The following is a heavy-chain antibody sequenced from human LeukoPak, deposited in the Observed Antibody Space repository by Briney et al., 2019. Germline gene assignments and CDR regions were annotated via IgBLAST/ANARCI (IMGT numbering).Heavy chain of an antibody. CDR2: INPNSGGT. V-gene: IGHV1-2*02. CDR3: ARDRTISVSGLYY. Sequence: ASVKVSCKASGYTFTGYYMHWVRQAPGQGLEWMGWINPNSGGTNYAQKFQGRVTMTRDTSISTAYMEVSSLRFDDTAVYYCARDRTISVSGLYYWGQGTLVTVSS. D-gene: IGHD6-19*01. J-gene: IGHJ4*02. CDR1: GYTFTGYY.